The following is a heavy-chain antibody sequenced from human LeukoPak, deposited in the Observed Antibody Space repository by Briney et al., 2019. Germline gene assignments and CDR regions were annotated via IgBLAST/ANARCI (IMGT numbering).Heavy chain of an antibody. J-gene: IGHJ4*02. CDR1: GGNFNNNA. V-gene: IGHV1-69*06. Sequence: GASVKVSCKASGGNFNNNAFNWVRQAPGQGLEWMGRIISNFGTSNYDPNFQGRVTITADTSTSTAYMELRSLRSDDTAVYYCARARYILHNTLSYFDYWGQGTLVTVSS. CDR2: IISNFGTS. CDR3: ARARYILHNTLSYFDY. D-gene: IGHD3-3*02.